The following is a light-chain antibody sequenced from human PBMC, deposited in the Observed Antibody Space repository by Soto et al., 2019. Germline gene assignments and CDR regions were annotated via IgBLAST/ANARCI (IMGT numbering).Light chain of an antibody. CDR2: AAS. V-gene: IGKV1-39*01. Sequence: DIQMTQSPSSLSASVGDRVTITCRASQSISSYLNWYQQKPGKAPKLLIYAASSLQSGVPSRFSGSGSGTNFTLTISSLQPEDFATYYCKQSYSTLLTFGQGTRLEIK. J-gene: IGKJ5*01. CDR1: QSISSY. CDR3: KQSYSTLLT.